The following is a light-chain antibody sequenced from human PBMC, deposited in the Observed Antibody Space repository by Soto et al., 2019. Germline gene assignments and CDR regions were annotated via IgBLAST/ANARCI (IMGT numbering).Light chain of an antibody. V-gene: IGKV3-15*01. CDR1: QSVSSN. Sequence: EIVMTQSPATLSVSPGERATLSCRASQSVSSNLAWYQQKPGQAPRLLIYGASTRATGIPARFSGSGSGTEFTLTISSLQSKDFAVYYYQQYNNWPPITFGQGTRLEIK. J-gene: IGKJ5*01. CDR3: QQYNNWPPIT. CDR2: GAS.